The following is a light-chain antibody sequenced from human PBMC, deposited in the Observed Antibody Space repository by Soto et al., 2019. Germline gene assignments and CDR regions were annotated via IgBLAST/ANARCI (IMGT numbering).Light chain of an antibody. CDR1: SSNIGSNT. J-gene: IGLJ1*01. CDR3: SAWDDSLNGLV. V-gene: IGLV1-44*01. Sequence: QSVLTQPPSASGAPGQRVTISCSGSSSNIGSNTVNWYQQLPGTAPKLLIYNNNKRPSGVTDRFSGSKSGTSASLAISGLQSEDEADYYCSAWDDSLNGLVFGAGTKLTVL. CDR2: NNN.